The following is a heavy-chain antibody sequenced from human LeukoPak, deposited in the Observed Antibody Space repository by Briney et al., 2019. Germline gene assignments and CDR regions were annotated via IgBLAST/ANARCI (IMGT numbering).Heavy chain of an antibody. CDR1: GGSISSYY. CDR2: IYYSGST. D-gene: IGHD6-13*01. V-gene: IGHV4-59*08. Sequence: SETLSLTCTVSGGSISSYYWSWLRQPPGKGLEWIGYIYYSGSTNYNPSLKSRVTISVDTSKNQFSLKLSSVTAADTAVYYGASRARAAAGDYFDYWGQGTLVTVSS. CDR3: ASRARAAAGDYFDY. J-gene: IGHJ4*02.